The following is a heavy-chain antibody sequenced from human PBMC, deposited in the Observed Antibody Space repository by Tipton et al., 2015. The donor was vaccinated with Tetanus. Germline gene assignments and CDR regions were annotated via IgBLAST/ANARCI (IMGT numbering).Heavy chain of an antibody. CDR1: GGSFTSGDFY. V-gene: IGHV4-34*01. Sequence: TLSLTCAVSGGSFTSGDFYWTWIRQPPGKGLEWIGEVDDSGSTNYSPSLKSRVTISLDTPKNQFSLKLTSLTVADTAVYYCARGGSYSYGPRGFDLWGRGTLVTVSS. CDR2: VDDSGST. D-gene: IGHD5-18*01. J-gene: IGHJ2*01. CDR3: ARGGSYSYGPRGFDL.